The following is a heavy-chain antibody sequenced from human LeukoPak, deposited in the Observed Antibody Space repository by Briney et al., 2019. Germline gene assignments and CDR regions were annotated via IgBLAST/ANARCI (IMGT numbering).Heavy chain of an antibody. J-gene: IGHJ4*02. D-gene: IGHD3-9*01. CDR2: INPNSGGT. CDR3: ARERAMTGYYPY. Sequence: ASVNVSCKASGYTFTGYYMHWVRHAPGQGLEWMGWINPNSGGTNYAQKFQGRVTMTRDTSISTAYMELSRLISDDTAAYYCARERAMTGYYPYWGQGTLVTVSS. CDR1: GYTFTGYY. V-gene: IGHV1-2*02.